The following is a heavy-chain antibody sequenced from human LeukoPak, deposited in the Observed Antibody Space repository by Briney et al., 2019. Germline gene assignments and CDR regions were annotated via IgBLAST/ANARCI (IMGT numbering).Heavy chain of an antibody. CDR1: GFTVGTHY. J-gene: IGHJ2*01. CDR3: ARVGDHFHWNLDL. V-gene: IGHV3-53*01. D-gene: IGHD3-3*02. CDR2: IYSGATT. Sequence: GGSLRLSCAASGFTVGTHYMNWVRQAPGEGLEWVSIIYSGATTYYADSVKGRFTISRDTSKNTVSLQMSSLRAEDTAVYFCARVGDHFHWNLDLWGRGTLVTVSS.